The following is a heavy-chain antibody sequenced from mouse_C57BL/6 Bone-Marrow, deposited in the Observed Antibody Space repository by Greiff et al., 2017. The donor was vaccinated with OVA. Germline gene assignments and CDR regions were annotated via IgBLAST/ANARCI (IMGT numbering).Heavy chain of an antibody. CDR1: GYTFTSYG. CDR3: SRDYYGSSYCAMDY. Sequence: QVQLQQSGAELARPGASVKLSCKASGYTFTSYGISWVQQRTGQGLEWIGEIYPRSGNTYYNEKFKGKATLTADKSSSTAYMELRSLTSEDSAVYFCSRDYYGSSYCAMDYWGQGTSVTVSS. J-gene: IGHJ4*01. V-gene: IGHV1-81*01. CDR2: IYPRSGNT. D-gene: IGHD1-1*01.